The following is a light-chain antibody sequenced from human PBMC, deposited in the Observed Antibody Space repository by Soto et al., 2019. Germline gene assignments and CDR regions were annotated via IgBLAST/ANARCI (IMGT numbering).Light chain of an antibody. V-gene: IGLV1-44*01. Sequence: QSVLTQPPSASGTPGQSVTISCSGGTSNVGRNAVNWYQQFPGSASRLLIQLHNQRPSGVPTRFSASKSGTSASLAISGLQSEDEADYYCGTWDDSLNAMLFGGGTKLTVL. J-gene: IGLJ3*02. CDR1: TSNVGRNA. CDR2: LHN. CDR3: GTWDDSLNAML.